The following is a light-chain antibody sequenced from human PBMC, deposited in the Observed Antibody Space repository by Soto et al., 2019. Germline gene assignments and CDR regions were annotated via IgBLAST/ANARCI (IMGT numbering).Light chain of an antibody. Sequence: DIQMTQSPSSLVASVGDRVTITCRASQGISNYLAWYQQKPGQVPKLLIYAASTLQSGVPSRFSGSGSGTVFTLTISSLQPEDVATYYCQKNNRAPFAFGPGTKVDIK. V-gene: IGKV1-27*01. CDR1: QGISNY. CDR3: QKNNRAPFA. CDR2: AAS. J-gene: IGKJ3*01.